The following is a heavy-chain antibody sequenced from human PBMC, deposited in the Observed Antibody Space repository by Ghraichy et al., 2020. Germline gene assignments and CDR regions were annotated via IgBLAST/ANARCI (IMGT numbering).Heavy chain of an antibody. CDR3: ARSWGHNPPHY. D-gene: IGHD3-16*01. J-gene: IGHJ4*02. V-gene: IGHV4-30-4*07. CDR2: IYDSRST. Sequence: SETLSLTCAVSGGSISSCCYSWIWIRQPPGKGLEWIGYIYDSRSTYYNPSLKRRMTISADTTKNQFSLKLTSVTAADTAVYFCARSWGHNPPHYWGQGTLVTVSS. CDR1: GGSISSCCYS.